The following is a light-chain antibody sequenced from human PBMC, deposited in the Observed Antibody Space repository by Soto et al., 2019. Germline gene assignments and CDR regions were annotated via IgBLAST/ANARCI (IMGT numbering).Light chain of an antibody. CDR2: DVS. Sequence: DIQMTQSPSTLSASVGDRVTITCQASRDIANYLNWYQQKPGEAPKFLIYDVSTLESGVPSRFSGSGSGTEFTLTISSLQPEDFATYYCQQYDSYPLTFGGGTKVDI. V-gene: IGKV1-5*01. J-gene: IGKJ4*01. CDR3: QQYDSYPLT. CDR1: RDIANY.